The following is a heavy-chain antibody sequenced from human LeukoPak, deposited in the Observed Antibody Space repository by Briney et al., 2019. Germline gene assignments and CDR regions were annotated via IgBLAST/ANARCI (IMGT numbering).Heavy chain of an antibody. CDR1: GFTFSNYE. Sequence: GGSLRLSCAASGFTFSNYEMNWVRQAPGKGLEWISYISSGGSSIYYADSVKGRFTISRDNAKNSLYLQMYSLRAEDTAVYYCARDFRGYDSRLHDYWGQGTLVTVSS. V-gene: IGHV3-48*03. CDR3: ARDFRGYDSRLHDY. J-gene: IGHJ4*02. CDR2: ISSGGSSI. D-gene: IGHD3-22*01.